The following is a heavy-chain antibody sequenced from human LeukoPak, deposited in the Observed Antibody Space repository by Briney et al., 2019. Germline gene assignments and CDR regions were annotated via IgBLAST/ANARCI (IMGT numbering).Heavy chain of an antibody. J-gene: IGHJ4*02. D-gene: IGHD6-19*01. CDR2: IYYSGST. CDR3: ARTGYSSGWSHFDY. Sequence: PSETLSLTCTVSGGSISSYYWSWIRQPAGKGLEWIGYIYYSGSTNYNPSLKSRVTISVDTSKNQFSLKLSSVTAADTAVYYCARTGYSSGWSHFDYWGQGTLVTVSS. CDR1: GGSISSYY. V-gene: IGHV4-59*01.